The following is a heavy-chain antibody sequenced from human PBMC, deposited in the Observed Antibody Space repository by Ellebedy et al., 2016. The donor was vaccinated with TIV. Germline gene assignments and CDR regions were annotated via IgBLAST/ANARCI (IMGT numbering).Heavy chain of an antibody. J-gene: IGHJ4*02. D-gene: IGHD4-17*01. CDR3: ATVVWDYGGGLFDY. CDR1: GYTLTELS. V-gene: IGHV1-24*01. Sequence: ASVKVSXKVSGYTLTELSMHWVRQAPGKGLEWMGGFDPEDGETIYAQKFQGRVTMTEDTSTDTAYMELSSLRSEDTAVYYCATVVWDYGGGLFDYWGQGTLVTVSS. CDR2: FDPEDGET.